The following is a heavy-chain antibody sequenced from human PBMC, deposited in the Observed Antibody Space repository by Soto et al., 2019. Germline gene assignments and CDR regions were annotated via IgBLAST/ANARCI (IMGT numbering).Heavy chain of an antibody. Sequence: QVQLVESGGGVVQPGRSLRLSCAASGFTFSSYAMHWVRQAPGKGLEWVAVISDDGTNKDYADSVKGRFTISRDKSKSTLDLQMDSLSPEDTAVNYCARDGSYYDVLTEHYFDVWGQGTLVSVSA. CDR3: ARDGSYYDVLTEHYFDV. J-gene: IGHJ4*02. D-gene: IGHD3-9*01. CDR2: ISDDGTNK. V-gene: IGHV3-30*04. CDR1: GFTFSSYA.